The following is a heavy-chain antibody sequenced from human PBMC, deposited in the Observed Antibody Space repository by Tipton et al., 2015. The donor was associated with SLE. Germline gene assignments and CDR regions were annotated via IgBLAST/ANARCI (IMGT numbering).Heavy chain of an antibody. V-gene: IGHV4-31*03. J-gene: IGHJ4*02. Sequence: GLVKPSQTLSLTCTVSGGSISSGGYYWSWIRQHPGKGLEWIGYIYYSGSTYYNPSLKSRVTISVDTSKNQFSLKLSSVTAADTAVYYCARVVRFLEWFDYWGQGTLVTVSS. CDR2: IYYSGST. D-gene: IGHD3-3*01. CDR3: ARVVRFLEWFDY. CDR1: GGSISSGGYY.